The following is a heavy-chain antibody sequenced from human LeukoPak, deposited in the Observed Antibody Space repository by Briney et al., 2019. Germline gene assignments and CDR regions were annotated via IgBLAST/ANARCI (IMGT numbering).Heavy chain of an antibody. D-gene: IGHD4-17*01. CDR2: MGVSGDNV. J-gene: IGHJ3*02. CDR3: AKDPNGDYVGAFDT. CDR1: GFTFSAYG. V-gene: IGHV3-23*01. Sequence: GGSLRLSCAASGFTFSAYGVTWVRQAPGKGLEWVSSMGVSGDNVHYADSVKGRFAISRDNSKNTLYLQMNSLRAEDAAVYYCAKDPNGDYVGAFDTWGQGTMVIVSS.